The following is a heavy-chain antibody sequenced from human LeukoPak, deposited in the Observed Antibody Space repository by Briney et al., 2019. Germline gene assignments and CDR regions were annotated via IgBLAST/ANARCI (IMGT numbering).Heavy chain of an antibody. D-gene: IGHD6-6*01. CDR1: VFTFSSYE. CDR3: ARVYRSSSGPTLDY. Sequence: GGSLRLSCAASVFTFSSYEMNWVREAPGKGLEWVSYISSSGSTIYYADSMKGRFSISRDNAKNSLYLQMNSLRAEDTAVYYCARVYRSSSGPTLDYWGQGTLVTV. J-gene: IGHJ4*02. CDR2: ISSSGSTI. V-gene: IGHV3-48*03.